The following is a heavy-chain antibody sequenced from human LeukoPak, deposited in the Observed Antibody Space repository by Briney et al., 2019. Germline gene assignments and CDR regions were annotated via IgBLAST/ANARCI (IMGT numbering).Heavy chain of an antibody. V-gene: IGHV1-2*02. CDR1: GYTFNNYG. Sequence: GASVKVSCKASGYTFNNYGIHWVRQAPGQGLEWMGWINPNSGGTNYAQKFQGRVTMTRDTSISTAYMELSRLRSDDTAVYYCARDTTAPRDWYFDLWGRGTLVTVSS. J-gene: IGHJ2*01. CDR2: INPNSGGT. CDR3: ARDTTAPRDWYFDL. D-gene: IGHD4-17*01.